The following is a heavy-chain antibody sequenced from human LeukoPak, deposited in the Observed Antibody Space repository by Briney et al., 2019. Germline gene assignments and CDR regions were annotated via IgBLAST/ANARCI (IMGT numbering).Heavy chain of an antibody. D-gene: IGHD3-16*01. V-gene: IGHV3-23*01. Sequence: GGSLRLSCAASGFTFSSYGMSWVRQAPGKGLEWVSAISGSGGTTYYADSVKGRFTISRDNSKNTLYLQMNSLRAEDTAVYYCARQDWGIPGGFDPWGQGTLVTVSS. CDR2: ISGSGGTT. J-gene: IGHJ5*02. CDR1: GFTFSSYG. CDR3: ARQDWGIPGGFDP.